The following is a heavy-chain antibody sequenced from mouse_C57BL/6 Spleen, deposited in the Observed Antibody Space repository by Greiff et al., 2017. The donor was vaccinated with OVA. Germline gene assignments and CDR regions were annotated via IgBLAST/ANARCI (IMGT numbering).Heavy chain of an antibody. CDR1: GYTFTSYW. D-gene: IGHD1-1*01. CDR3: ARRDYANYYAMDY. V-gene: IGHV1-72*01. CDR2: IDPTRGGT. J-gene: IGHJ4*01. Sequence: VQLKQPGAELVKPGASVKLSCTASGYTFTSYWMHWVKQRPGRGLEWIGRIDPTRGGTKYNEKFKSKATLTVDKPSSTAYMQLSSLTSEDSAVYYCARRDYANYYAMDYWGQGTSVTVSS.